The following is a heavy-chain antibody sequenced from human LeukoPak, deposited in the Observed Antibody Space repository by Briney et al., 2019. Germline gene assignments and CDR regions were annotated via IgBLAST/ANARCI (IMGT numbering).Heavy chain of an antibody. D-gene: IGHD2-2*01. Sequence: GGSLRLSCAASGFTFSSYSMNWVRQAPGKGLEWDSSISSSSSYIYYADSVKGRFTISRDNAKNSLYLQMNSLRAEDTAVYYCAREKVVVVSADPHFDYWGQGTLVTVSS. V-gene: IGHV3-21*01. J-gene: IGHJ4*02. CDR3: AREKVVVVSADPHFDY. CDR1: GFTFSSYS. CDR2: ISSSSSYI.